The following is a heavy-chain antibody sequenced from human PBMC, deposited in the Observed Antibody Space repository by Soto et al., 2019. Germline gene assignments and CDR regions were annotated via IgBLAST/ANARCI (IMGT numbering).Heavy chain of an antibody. V-gene: IGHV3-23*01. D-gene: IGHD2-15*01. CDR3: ARGCSACKGSPPDF. Sequence: PGGSLRLSCAASGFTFSSFSISWVHHAPGKGLDWVSAISGSGGSTYSADSVKGRFTISRDNSENTLYLQMSSLRAEATAVYYCARGCSACKGSPPDFWGQGSLVTVSS. J-gene: IGHJ4*02. CDR1: GFTFSSFS. CDR2: ISGSGGST.